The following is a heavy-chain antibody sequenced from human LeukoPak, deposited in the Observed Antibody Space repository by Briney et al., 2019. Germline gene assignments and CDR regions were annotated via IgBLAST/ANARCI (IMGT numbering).Heavy chain of an antibody. J-gene: IGHJ5*02. D-gene: IGHD3-16*01. CDR3: ASHSYGYNH. CDR1: GFTFSSYW. Sequence: GGSLRLSCAASGFTFSSYWMSWVRQTPGKGLEWVANIKQDGSEKNYVDSVKGRFTIFRDNARNSLYLQMNSLRAEDTAVYYCASHSYGYNHWGQGTLVIVSS. V-gene: IGHV3-7*01. CDR2: IKQDGSEK.